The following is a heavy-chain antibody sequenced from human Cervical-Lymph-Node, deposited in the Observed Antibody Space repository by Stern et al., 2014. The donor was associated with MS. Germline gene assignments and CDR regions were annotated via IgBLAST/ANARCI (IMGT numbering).Heavy chain of an antibody. V-gene: IGHV3-30*01. Sequence: VQLEESGGGVVQPGRSLRLSCAASGFTFSSYAMHWVRQAPGKGLEWVAVISYDGSNKYYADSVKGRFTISRDNSKNTLYLQMNSLRAEDTAVYYCARDRQLERRGSPGLRGWFDPWGQGTLVTVSS. D-gene: IGHD1-1*01. J-gene: IGHJ5*02. CDR2: ISYDGSNK. CDR3: ARDRQLERRGSPGLRGWFDP. CDR1: GFTFSSYA.